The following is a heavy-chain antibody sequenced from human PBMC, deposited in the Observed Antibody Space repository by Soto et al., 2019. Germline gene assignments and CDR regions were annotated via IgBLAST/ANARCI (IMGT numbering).Heavy chain of an antibody. J-gene: IGHJ4*02. V-gene: IGHV3-30*18. CDR3: AKDFDSDETSHGPNDY. D-gene: IGHD3-22*01. Sequence: PGGSLRLSCVASGFTFSSFGMHWVRQAPGKGPEWVAVISYDGSDKYYADSVKGLFSISRDNSKNTLYLQMNSLRAEDTAVYYCAKDFDSDETSHGPNDYWGQGTLVTVSS. CDR2: ISYDGSDK. CDR1: GFTFSSFG.